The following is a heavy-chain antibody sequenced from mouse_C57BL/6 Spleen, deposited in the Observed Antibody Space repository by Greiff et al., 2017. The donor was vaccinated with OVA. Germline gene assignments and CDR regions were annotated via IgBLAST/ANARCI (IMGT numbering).Heavy chain of an antibody. CDR2: IHPNSGST. Sequence: VQLQQPGAELVKPGASVKLSCKASGYTFTSYWMHWVKQRPGQGLEWIGMIHPNSGSTNYNEKFKSKATLTVDKSSSTAYMQLSSLTSEDSAVYYCARSPYYDYDGNYFDYWGQGTTLTVSS. CDR3: ARSPYYDYDGNYFDY. J-gene: IGHJ2*01. CDR1: GYTFTSYW. D-gene: IGHD2-4*01. V-gene: IGHV1-64*01.